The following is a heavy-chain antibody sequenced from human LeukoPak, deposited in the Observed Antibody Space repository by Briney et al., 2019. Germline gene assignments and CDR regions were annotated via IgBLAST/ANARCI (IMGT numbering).Heavy chain of an antibody. Sequence: GSLRLSCAASGFTFSTNAMHWVRQAPGKGLEWVAIISYDGSDKYYADSVKGRFTISRDNSKNTLDLQMNSLRTEDTAVYYCAKDQGIQLGIDYWGQGSLVTVSS. D-gene: IGHD5-18*01. CDR1: GFTFSTNA. J-gene: IGHJ4*02. V-gene: IGHV3-30*18. CDR3: AKDQGIQLGIDY. CDR2: ISYDGSDK.